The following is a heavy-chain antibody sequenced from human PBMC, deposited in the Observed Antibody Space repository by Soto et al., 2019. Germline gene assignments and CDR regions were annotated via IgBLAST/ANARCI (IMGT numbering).Heavy chain of an antibody. J-gene: IGHJ6*02. CDR1: GDSIRSYY. CDR2: IYTSGST. D-gene: IGHD1-26*01. V-gene: IGHV4-4*07. CDR3: AREGASGFGMDV. Sequence: QVQLQESGPGLVKPSETLSLTCTVSGDSIRSYYWSWIRQPAGKALEWIGRIYTSGSTNYNPSLKTRLTILVDTSKNQFSLSLSSVTAADTAVYYCAREGASGFGMDVWGQGTTVTVSS.